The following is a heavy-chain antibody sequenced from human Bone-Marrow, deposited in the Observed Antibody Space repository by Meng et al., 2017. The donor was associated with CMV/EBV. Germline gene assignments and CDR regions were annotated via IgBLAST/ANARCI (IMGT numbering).Heavy chain of an antibody. Sequence: LRLSCAASGRTLRNAWMNWVRQVPGKGLEWVGRIETKARGATTDYAAAVKGRFVVSRDDSQNILFLQMNSLITEDTALYYCTTVRFDTWGQGTLVTVSS. V-gene: IGHV3-15*04. CDR3: TTVRFDT. J-gene: IGHJ5*02. CDR2: IETKARGATT. CDR1: GRTLRNAW.